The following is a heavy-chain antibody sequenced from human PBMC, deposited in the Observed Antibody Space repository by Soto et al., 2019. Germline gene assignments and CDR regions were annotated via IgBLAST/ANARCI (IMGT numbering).Heavy chain of an antibody. CDR2: IYPGDSDT. J-gene: IGHJ4*02. D-gene: IGHD3-10*01. V-gene: IGHV5-51*01. CDR3: ARRVTDGTDS. Sequence: PGESLKISCKTSGYSFSSYWIGWVRQMPGKGLEWMGIIYPGDSDTRYSPSFQGQVTISADNSINTAYLHWSSLKASDTAMYYCARRVTDGTDSWGRGTLVTVSS. CDR1: GYSFSSYW.